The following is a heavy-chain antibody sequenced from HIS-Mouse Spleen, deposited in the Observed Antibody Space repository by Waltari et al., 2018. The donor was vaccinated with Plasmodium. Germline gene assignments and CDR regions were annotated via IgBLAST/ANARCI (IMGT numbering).Heavy chain of an antibody. D-gene: IGHD6-13*01. Sequence: EVQLVESGGGLVTPGGSLSLSCAAAGFTCRSYWMSWVRQAPGKGLEWVANIKQDGSEKYYVDSVKGRFTISRDNAKNSLYLQMNSLRAEDTAVYYCASSWYWYFDLWGRGTLVTVSS. J-gene: IGHJ2*01. CDR2: IKQDGSEK. CDR3: ASSWYWYFDL. CDR1: GFTCRSYW. V-gene: IGHV3-7*01.